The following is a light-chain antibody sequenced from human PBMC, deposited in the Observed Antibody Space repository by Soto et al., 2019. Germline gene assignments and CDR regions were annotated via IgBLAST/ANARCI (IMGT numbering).Light chain of an antibody. CDR1: QSVSTY. Sequence: EIVLTQSPATLSLSPGERSTLSCRASQSVSTYLAWYQQKPGQAPRLLIYDAFNMATVVPARFRGSGSGTYFPLTISGLEPEDFSVYYCQQRDKWPITFGQGTRLEIK. J-gene: IGKJ5*01. CDR3: QQRDKWPIT. CDR2: DAF. V-gene: IGKV3-11*01.